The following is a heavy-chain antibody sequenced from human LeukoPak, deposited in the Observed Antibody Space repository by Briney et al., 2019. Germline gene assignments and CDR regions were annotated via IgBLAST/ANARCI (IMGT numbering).Heavy chain of an antibody. CDR2: IYYSGST. J-gene: IGHJ3*02. CDR1: GGSISSYH. CDR3: ARDWAGVQLGSFDI. V-gene: IGHV4-59*01. D-gene: IGHD5-18*01. Sequence: SETLSLTCTGSGGSISSYHWSWIRQPPGKGLEWIGYIYYSGSTNYNPSLKSRVTISVDTSKNQFSLKLSSVTAADTAVYYCARDWAGVQLGSFDIWGQGTMVTVSS.